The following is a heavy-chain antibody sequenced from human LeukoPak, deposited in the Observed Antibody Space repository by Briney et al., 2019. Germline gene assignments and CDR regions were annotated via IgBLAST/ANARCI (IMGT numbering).Heavy chain of an antibody. Sequence: GGSLRLSCTASGFTFSSYAMGWVRQAPGKGLEWVSAISGSGVTTHYAGSVKGRFSISRDNSKNTLYLQMDSLRAEDTALYYCAKRVVVGATSPYSDFQDWGQGTLVTVSS. CDR3: AKRVVVGATSPYSDFQD. CDR1: GFTFSSYA. D-gene: IGHD1-26*01. CDR2: ISGSGVTT. J-gene: IGHJ1*01. V-gene: IGHV3-23*01.